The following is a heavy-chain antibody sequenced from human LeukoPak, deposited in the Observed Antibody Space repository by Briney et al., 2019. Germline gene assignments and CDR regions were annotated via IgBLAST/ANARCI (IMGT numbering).Heavy chain of an antibody. CDR1: GFTFSNYW. Sequence: GGSLRLSCAASGFTFSNYWMHWVRQAPGPGLVSVSRINSDASSTSYADSVKGRFTISRDNAKNTLYLQMNSLRAEATAVYYCASAQSGWSAYFDYWGQGTLVTVSS. J-gene: IGHJ4*02. D-gene: IGHD6-19*01. V-gene: IGHV3-74*01. CDR3: ASAQSGWSAYFDY. CDR2: INSDASST.